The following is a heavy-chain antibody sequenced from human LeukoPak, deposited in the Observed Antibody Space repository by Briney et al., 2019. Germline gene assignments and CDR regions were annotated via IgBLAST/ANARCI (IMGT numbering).Heavy chain of an antibody. CDR2: IYPGDSDT. V-gene: IGHV5-51*01. Sequence: GESLKISCKGSGYSFTSYWIGWVRQMPGKGLEWMGIIYPGDSDTRYSPSFQGQVTISADKSIGTAYLQWSSLKSSDTAMYYCARAIAAAGTRALDYWGQGTLVTVSS. J-gene: IGHJ4*02. CDR1: GYSFTSYW. D-gene: IGHD6-13*01. CDR3: ARAIAAAGTRALDY.